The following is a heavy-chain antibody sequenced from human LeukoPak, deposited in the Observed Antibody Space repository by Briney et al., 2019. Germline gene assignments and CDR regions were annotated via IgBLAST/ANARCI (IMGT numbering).Heavy chain of an antibody. CDR3: AKGASRAYCGGDCFY. J-gene: IGHJ4*02. Sequence: PGGSLRLSCAASGFTFSSYAMSWVRQAPGKGLEWVSSLGGSGGDTSYADSVKGRFTISRDNSKNTLYLQMDSLRDEDTAVYYCAKGASRAYCGGDCFYWGQGTLVTVSS. D-gene: IGHD2-21*02. V-gene: IGHV3-23*01. CDR2: LGGSGGDT. CDR1: GFTFSSYA.